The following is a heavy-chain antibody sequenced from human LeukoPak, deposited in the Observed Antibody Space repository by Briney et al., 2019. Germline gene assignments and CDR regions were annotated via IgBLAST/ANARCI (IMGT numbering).Heavy chain of an antibody. V-gene: IGHV1-18*01. CDR1: GYTFTSYG. CDR2: ISAYNGNT. CDR3: ARDRVPTYYDYVWGSYPPPGFYYYYMDV. Sequence: ASVKVSCKASGYTFTSYGISWVRQAPGQGLEWMGWISAYNGNTNYAQKLQGRVTMTTDTSTSTAYMELRSLRSDDTAVYYCARDRVPTYYDYVWGSYPPPGFYYYYMDVWGKGTTVTISS. D-gene: IGHD3-16*02. J-gene: IGHJ6*03.